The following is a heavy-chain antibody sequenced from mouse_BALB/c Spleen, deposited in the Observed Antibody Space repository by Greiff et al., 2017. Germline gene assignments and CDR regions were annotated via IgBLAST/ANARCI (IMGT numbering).Heavy chain of an antibody. CDR2: INPGSGGT. V-gene: IGHV1-54*01. CDR1: GYAFTNYL. Sequence: VQLQQSGAELVRPGTSVKVSCKASGYAFTNYLIEWVKQRPGQGLEWIGVINPGSGGTNYNEKFKGKATLTADKSSSTAYMQLSSLTSDDSAVYFCALITTAFAYWGQRTLVTVSA. J-gene: IGHJ3*01. D-gene: IGHD1-2*01. CDR3: ALITTAFAY.